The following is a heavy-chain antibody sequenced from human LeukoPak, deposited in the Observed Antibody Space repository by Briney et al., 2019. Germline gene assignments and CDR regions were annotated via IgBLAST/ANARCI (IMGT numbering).Heavy chain of an antibody. J-gene: IGHJ3*02. CDR3: ARGPTIFGVVSAFDI. CDR1: GGSISSYY. Sequence: KPSETLSLTCTVSGGSISSYYWSWIRQPVGKGLEWIGRIYTSGSTNYNPSLKSRVTMSVDTSKNQFSLKLSSVTAADTAVYYCARGPTIFGVVSAFDIWGQGTMVTVSS. V-gene: IGHV4-4*07. D-gene: IGHD3-3*01. CDR2: IYTSGST.